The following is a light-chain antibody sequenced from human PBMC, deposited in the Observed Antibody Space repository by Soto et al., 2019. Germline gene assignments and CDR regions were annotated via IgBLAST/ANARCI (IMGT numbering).Light chain of an antibody. CDR2: AAS. CDR3: LQDYNYPLT. CDR1: QGIRDD. V-gene: IGKV1-6*02. Sequence: IQVTQSPSSLSASVGDRVTITCRASQGIRDDLGWYQHKPGKAPKLLIYAASSLQSGVPSRFSGSGSGTDFTLTISSLQPEDFATYYCLQDYNYPLTFGGGTKVDIK. J-gene: IGKJ4*01.